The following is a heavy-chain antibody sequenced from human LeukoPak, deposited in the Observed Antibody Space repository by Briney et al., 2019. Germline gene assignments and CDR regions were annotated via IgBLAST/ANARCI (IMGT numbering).Heavy chain of an antibody. CDR3: ARRGYSYGSDY. CDR1: GGSFSGYY. V-gene: IGHV4-34*01. D-gene: IGHD5-18*01. J-gene: IGHJ4*02. Sequence: PSETLSLTCAVYGGSFSGYYWSWIRQPPGKGLEWIGEINHSGSTNYNPSLKSRVTISVDTSKNQFSLKLSSVTAADMAVYYCARRGYSYGSDYWGQGTLVTVSS. CDR2: INHSGST.